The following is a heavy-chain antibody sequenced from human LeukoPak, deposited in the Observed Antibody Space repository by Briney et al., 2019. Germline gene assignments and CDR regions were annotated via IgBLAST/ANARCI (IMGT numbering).Heavy chain of an antibody. V-gene: IGHV1-69*13. CDR1: GGTFSSYA. J-gene: IGHJ3*02. CDR3: ARGISTLLWFGELLHNSGGAFDI. D-gene: IGHD3-10*01. Sequence: GASVKVSCKASGGTFSSYAISWVRQAPGQGLEWMGGIIPIFGTANYAQKFQGRVTITADESTSTAYMELSSLRSEDTAVYYCARGISTLLWFGELLHNSGGAFDIWGQGTMVTVSS. CDR2: IIPIFGTA.